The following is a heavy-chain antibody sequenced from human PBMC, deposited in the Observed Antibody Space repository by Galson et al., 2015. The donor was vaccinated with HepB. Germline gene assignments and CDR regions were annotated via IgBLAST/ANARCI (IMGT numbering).Heavy chain of an antibody. D-gene: IGHD2-2*01. CDR2: INSDVSST. J-gene: IGHJ4*02. Sequence: SLGLSCAASGFTFSNYWMHWVRQAPGKGLVWVSRINSDVSSTTYADSVKGRFTISRDNAKNTLYLQMNSLRAEDTAVYYCARDRHYAYDYWGQGILVTVSS. CDR1: GFTFSNYW. CDR3: ARDRHYAYDY. V-gene: IGHV3-74*01.